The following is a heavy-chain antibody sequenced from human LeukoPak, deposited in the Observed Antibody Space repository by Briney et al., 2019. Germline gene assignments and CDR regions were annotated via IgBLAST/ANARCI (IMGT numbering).Heavy chain of an antibody. CDR1: GGSISSSSCY. J-gene: IGHJ6*03. Sequence: PSETLSLTCTVSGGSISSSSCYWGWIRQPPGKGLEWIGSIYYSGSTYYNPSLKSRVTISVDTSKNQFSLKLSSVTAADTAVYYCARHVPLSYSYGPLYYYYYMDVWGKGTTVTVSS. CDR3: ARHVPLSYSYGPLYYYYYMDV. D-gene: IGHD5-18*01. V-gene: IGHV4-39*01. CDR2: IYYSGST.